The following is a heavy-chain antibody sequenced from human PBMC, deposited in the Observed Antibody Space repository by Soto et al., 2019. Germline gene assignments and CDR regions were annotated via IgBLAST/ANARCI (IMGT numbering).Heavy chain of an antibody. D-gene: IGHD3-3*01. CDR2: ISYDGSNK. V-gene: IGHV3-30-3*01. CDR3: ARGPSITDDFWSGYDYYYYYYGMDV. CDR1: GFTFSSYA. Sequence: GGSLRLSCAASGFTFSSYAMHWVRQAPGKGLEWVAVISYDGSNKYYADSVKGRFTISRDNSKNTLYLQMNSLRAEDTAVYYCARGPSITDDFWSGYDYYYYYYGMDVWGQGTTVTVSS. J-gene: IGHJ6*02.